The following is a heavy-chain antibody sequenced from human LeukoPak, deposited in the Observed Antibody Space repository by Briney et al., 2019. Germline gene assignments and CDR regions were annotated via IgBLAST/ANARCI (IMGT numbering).Heavy chain of an antibody. Sequence: ASVKVSCKASGYTFTSYDINWVRQATGQGLEWMGWMNPNSGNTGYAQKFQGRVTMTEDTSTDTAYMELSSLRSEDTAVYYCATATKNVWGSYRHDYWGQGTLVTVSS. V-gene: IGHV1-8*01. CDR3: ATATKNVWGSYRHDY. CDR1: GYTFTSYD. CDR2: MNPNSGNT. J-gene: IGHJ4*02. D-gene: IGHD3-16*02.